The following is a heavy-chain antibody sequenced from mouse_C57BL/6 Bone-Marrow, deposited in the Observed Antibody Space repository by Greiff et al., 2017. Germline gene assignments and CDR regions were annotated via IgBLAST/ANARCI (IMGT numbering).Heavy chain of an antibody. D-gene: IGHD1-1*01. J-gene: IGHJ3*01. CDR1: GFNIKDYY. V-gene: IGHV14-2*01. CDR2: IDPEDGET. Sequence: EVKVVESGAELVKPGASVKLSCTASGFNIKDYYMHWVKQRTEQGLEWIGRIDPEDGETKYAPKFQGKATITADTSSNTAYLQLRSLTSEDTAVYYCALYGSSPAWFAYWGQGTLVTVSA. CDR3: ALYGSSPAWFAY.